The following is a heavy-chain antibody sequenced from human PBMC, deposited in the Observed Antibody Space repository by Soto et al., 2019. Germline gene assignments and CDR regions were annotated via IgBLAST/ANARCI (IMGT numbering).Heavy chain of an antibody. D-gene: IGHD2-15*01. CDR1: GYTFTNFV. J-gene: IGHJ4*02. Sequence: QVQLVQSGAEVKKPGASVKVSCKASGYTFTNFVMHWVRQAPGDRVEWMGWINAANGNTKYSPKFQVRVIFSMATSASTAYMELSSLTSEDTAVYYCARDYPYCTGGSCPGYWGQGNLVIVSS. CDR2: INAANGNT. CDR3: ARDYPYCTGGSCPGY. V-gene: IGHV1-3*01.